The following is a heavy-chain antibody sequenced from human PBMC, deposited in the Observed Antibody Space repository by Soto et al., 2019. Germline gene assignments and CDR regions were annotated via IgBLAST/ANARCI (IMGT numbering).Heavy chain of an antibody. CDR1: GFTFSSYG. J-gene: IGHJ3*02. CDR2: ISYDGSNK. D-gene: IGHD2-2*01. Sequence: PGGSLRLSCAASGFTFSSYGMHWVRQAPGKGLEWVAVISYDGSNKYYADSVKGRFTISRDNSKNTLYLQMNSLRAEDTAVYYCAHCSSTPGAFDIWGQGTMVTVSS. CDR3: AHCSSTPGAFDI. V-gene: IGHV3-30*03.